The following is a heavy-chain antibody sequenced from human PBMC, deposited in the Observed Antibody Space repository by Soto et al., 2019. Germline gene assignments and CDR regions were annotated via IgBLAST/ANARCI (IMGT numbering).Heavy chain of an antibody. V-gene: IGHV2-5*02. CDR2: IYCDDDK. D-gene: IGHD2-21*02. CDR3: IQSRCGGDCLQSYASYYYYGMDV. CDR1: AFSLSTGGVG. J-gene: IGHJ6*02. Sequence: QITLKEYGPTLVKPTQTLTLTCTFSAFSLSTGGVGVGWIRQPPGKALEWLALIYCDDDKRYSPSLRSRLTITKDTSKNQVVLTMTNMDPVDTATYYCIQSRCGGDCLQSYASYYYYGMDVWGQGTTVTVSS.